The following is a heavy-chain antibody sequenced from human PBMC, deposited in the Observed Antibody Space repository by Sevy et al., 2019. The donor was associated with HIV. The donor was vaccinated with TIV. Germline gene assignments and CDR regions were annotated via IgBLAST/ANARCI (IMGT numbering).Heavy chain of an antibody. Sequence: SETLSLTCTVSGGSISSSSYYWGWIRQPPGKGLEWIGSIYYSGSTYYNPSLKSRVTISVDTSKNQFSLKLSSVTAAETAVYYCARHRNSSNPKNRYYYYYYMDVWGKGTTVTVSS. J-gene: IGHJ6*03. D-gene: IGHD6-13*01. CDR1: GGSISSSSYY. CDR2: IYYSGST. CDR3: ARHRNSSNPKNRYYYYYYMDV. V-gene: IGHV4-39*01.